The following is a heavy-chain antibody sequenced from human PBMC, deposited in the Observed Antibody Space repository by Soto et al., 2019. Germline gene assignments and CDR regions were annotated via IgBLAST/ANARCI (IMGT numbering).Heavy chain of an antibody. J-gene: IGHJ4*02. Sequence: QVQLVEPGGGVGQPGRSLRLSCAASGFTFSSYAMHWVRQAPGKGLEWVAVISYDGRNKYYADSVKGRFTISTDNSNNTLDLQMTSPSAEDAAVYYGARDIAARGPFDYWGQGTLVTVSS. D-gene: IGHD6-6*01. V-gene: IGHV3-30-3*01. CDR2: ISYDGRNK. CDR1: GFTFSSYA. CDR3: ARDIAARGPFDY.